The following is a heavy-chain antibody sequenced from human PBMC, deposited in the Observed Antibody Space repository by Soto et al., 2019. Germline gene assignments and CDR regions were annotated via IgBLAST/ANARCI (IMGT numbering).Heavy chain of an antibody. V-gene: IGHV3-21*01. CDR1: GFTFNKYY. J-gene: IGHJ3*02. CDR3: ARGALCSSSNCFGSGAFDI. D-gene: IGHD2-2*01. CDR2: LSSSGTYI. Sequence: EVQLVESGGGLVKPRGSLRLSCAASGFTFNKYYMNWVRQAPGKGLEWVSSLSSSGTYIYYADSVKGRFTISRDNAKNSLYLQVNSLRAEDTAVYYCARGALCSSSNCFGSGAFDIWGQGTMVTVSS.